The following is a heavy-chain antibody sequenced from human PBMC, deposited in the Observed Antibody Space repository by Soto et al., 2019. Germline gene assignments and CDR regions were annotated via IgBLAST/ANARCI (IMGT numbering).Heavy chain of an antibody. CDR2: INHSGST. V-gene: IGHV4-34*01. CDR3: ARTGYSYGYPNDY. CDR1: GGSFSGYY. Sequence: ETLSLTCAVYGGSFSGYYWSWIRQPPGKGLEWIGEINHSGSTNYNPSLKSRVTISVDTSKNQFSLKLSSVTAADTAVYYCARTGYSYGYPNDYWGQGTLVTVSS. D-gene: IGHD5-18*01. J-gene: IGHJ4*02.